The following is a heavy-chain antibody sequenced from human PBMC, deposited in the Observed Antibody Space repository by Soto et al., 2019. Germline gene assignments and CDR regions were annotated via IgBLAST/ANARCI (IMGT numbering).Heavy chain of an antibody. D-gene: IGHD4-17*01. J-gene: IGHJ4*02. CDR2: IYHSGST. CDR3: ARVLDYGGDLWYYFDY. Sequence: SETLSLTCAVSSGSISSSNWWSWVRQPPGKGLEWIGEIYHSGSTNYNPSLKSRVTISVDKSKNQFSLKLSSVTAADTAVYYCARVLDYGGDLWYYFDYWGQGTLVTVSS. CDR1: SGSISSSNW. V-gene: IGHV4-4*02.